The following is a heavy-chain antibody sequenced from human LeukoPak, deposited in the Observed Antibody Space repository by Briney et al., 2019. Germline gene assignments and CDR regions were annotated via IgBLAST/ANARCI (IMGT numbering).Heavy chain of an antibody. Sequence: ASETLSLTCAVYGGSFSGYYWSWIRQPPGKGLEWIGEINHSGSTNYNPSLKSRVTISVDTSKNQFSLKLSSVTAADTAVYYCARGNPGGPGRFDPWGQGTLVTVSS. CDR2: INHSGST. D-gene: IGHD1-14*01. CDR1: GGSFSGYY. CDR3: ARGNPGGPGRFDP. V-gene: IGHV4-34*01. J-gene: IGHJ5*02.